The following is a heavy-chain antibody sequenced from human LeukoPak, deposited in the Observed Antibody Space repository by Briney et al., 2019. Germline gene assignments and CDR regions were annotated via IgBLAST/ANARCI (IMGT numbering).Heavy chain of an antibody. D-gene: IGHD2-8*01. Sequence: ASVKVSCKASGYTFTDSYIHWVRQAPGQGLEWMGRINPNSGDPNYPQNFQGRVTMTRDTSISTAYMEMSSLTSDDTAVYYCARSAGHCNNGVCFTDYYIDVWGTGTRSPSP. CDR3: ARSAGHCNNGVCFTDYYIDV. CDR2: INPNSGDP. CDR1: GYTFTDSY. V-gene: IGHV1-2*06. J-gene: IGHJ6*03.